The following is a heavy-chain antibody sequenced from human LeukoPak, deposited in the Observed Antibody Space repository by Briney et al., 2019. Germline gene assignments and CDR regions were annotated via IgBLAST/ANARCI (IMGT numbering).Heavy chain of an antibody. D-gene: IGHD6-19*01. CDR1: GYTFTSYG. Sequence: GASVKVSCKASGYTFTSYGISWVRQAPGQGLEWMGWISAYNGNTNYAQKLQGRVTMTTDTSTSTAYMELRSLRSDDTAVYYCARDSSGWYRDAFGIWGQGTMVTVSS. J-gene: IGHJ3*02. CDR3: ARDSSGWYRDAFGI. V-gene: IGHV1-18*01. CDR2: ISAYNGNT.